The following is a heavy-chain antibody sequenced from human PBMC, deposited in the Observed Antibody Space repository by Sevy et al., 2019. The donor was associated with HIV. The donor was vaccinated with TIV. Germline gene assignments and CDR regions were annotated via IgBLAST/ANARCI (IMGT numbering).Heavy chain of an antibody. CDR2: IKQDGSEK. Sequence: GGSLRLSCAASGFTFSSYWMSWVRQAPGKGLEWVANIKQDGSEKYYVDSVKGRFTISRDNAKNSLYLQMNSLRAEDTDVYYCGRDRAEAYYYDSSGYRDAFDIWGQGTMVTVSS. CDR3: GRDRAEAYYYDSSGYRDAFDI. J-gene: IGHJ3*02. D-gene: IGHD3-22*01. CDR1: GFTFSSYW. V-gene: IGHV3-7*01.